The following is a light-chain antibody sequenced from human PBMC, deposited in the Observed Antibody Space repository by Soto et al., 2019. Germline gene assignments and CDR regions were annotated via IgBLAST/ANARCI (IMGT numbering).Light chain of an antibody. CDR3: QQYNNAPPYT. J-gene: IGKJ2*01. V-gene: IGKV3-15*01. Sequence: EIVMTQSPATLSVSPGERATLSCWASQSVSSNLAWYQQKPGQAPRLLIYGASTRATGIPAKFRGSGSGTEFTLTISSLQSEDFAVYYCQQYNNAPPYTFGQGTKLEIK. CDR1: QSVSSN. CDR2: GAS.